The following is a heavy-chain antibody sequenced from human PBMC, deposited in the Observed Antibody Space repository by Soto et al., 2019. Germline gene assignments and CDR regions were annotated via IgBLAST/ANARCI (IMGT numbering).Heavy chain of an antibody. V-gene: IGHV3-53*02. CDR2: IYSGGST. CDR3: ARGRYYYDSSGYHSPVDY. J-gene: IGHJ4*02. Sequence: EVQLVETGGGLIQPGGSLRVSCAASGFTVSSYYMSWVRQAPGKGLEWVSVIYSGGSTYYADSVKGRFTVSRDNSKNMWSLQMNILRAEDTAVYYCARGRYYYDSSGYHSPVDYWGQGALVTVPA. CDR1: GFTVSSYY. D-gene: IGHD3-22*01.